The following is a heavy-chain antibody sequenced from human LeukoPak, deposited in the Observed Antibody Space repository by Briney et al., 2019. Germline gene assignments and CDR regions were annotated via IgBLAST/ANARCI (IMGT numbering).Heavy chain of an antibody. CDR3: ARIGGSVDIGWFFDY. CDR1: GFTFDDYG. D-gene: IGHD6-19*01. CDR2: INWNGGST. Sequence: GGSLRLSCAASGFTFDDYGMSWVRQAPGKGLEWVSGINWNGGSTGYADSVKGRFTISRDNAKNSLYPQMNSLRAEDTAVYYCARIGGSVDIGWFFDYWAREPWTPSPQ. J-gene: IGHJ4*02. V-gene: IGHV3-20*04.